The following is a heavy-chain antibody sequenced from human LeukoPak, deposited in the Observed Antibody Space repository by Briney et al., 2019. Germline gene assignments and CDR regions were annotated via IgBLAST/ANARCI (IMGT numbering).Heavy chain of an antibody. CDR3: ARGTGTTGGYHGMDV. CDR1: GGTFSNYA. D-gene: IGHD1-1*01. CDR2: IIPILGIA. Sequence: SVKVSCKASGGTFSNYAISWVRQAPGQGLKWMGRIIPILGIANYAQNFQGRVTITADKSTSTAYMELSSLRSEDTAVYYCARGTGTTGGYHGMDVWGQGTTVIVSS. V-gene: IGHV1-69*04. J-gene: IGHJ6*02.